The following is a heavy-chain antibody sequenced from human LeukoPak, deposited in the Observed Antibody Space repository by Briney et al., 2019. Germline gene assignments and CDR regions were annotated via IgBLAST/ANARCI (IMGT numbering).Heavy chain of an antibody. CDR1: GYTLTELS. Sequence: ASVKVSCKVSGYTLTELSMHWVRQAPGKGLEWMGGFDPEDGETIYAQKFQGRVTMTEDTSTGTAYMELSSLRSEDTAVYYCATDHTGDYVNAFDIWGQGTMVTVSS. CDR3: ATDHTGDYVNAFDI. V-gene: IGHV1-24*01. D-gene: IGHD4-17*01. CDR2: FDPEDGET. J-gene: IGHJ3*02.